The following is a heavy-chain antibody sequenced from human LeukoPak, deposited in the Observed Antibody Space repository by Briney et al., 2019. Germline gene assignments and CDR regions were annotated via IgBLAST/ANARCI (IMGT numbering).Heavy chain of an antibody. CDR1: GYTFTGYY. Sequence: ASVKVSCKASGYTFTGYYMHWVRQAPGQGLEWMGWINPNSGGTNYAQKFQGRATMTRDTSISTAYMELSRLRSDDTAVYYCARVQGYCSSTSCYPDTNFDYWGQGTLVTVSS. J-gene: IGHJ4*02. CDR2: INPNSGGT. V-gene: IGHV1-2*02. CDR3: ARVQGYCSSTSCYPDTNFDY. D-gene: IGHD2-2*01.